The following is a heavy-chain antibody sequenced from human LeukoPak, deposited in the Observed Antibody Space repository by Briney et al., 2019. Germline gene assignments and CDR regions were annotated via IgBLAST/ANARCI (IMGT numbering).Heavy chain of an antibody. CDR3: ARDRDGYNY. J-gene: IGHJ4*02. D-gene: IGHD5-24*01. Sequence: PGGSLRLSCAASGFTFSNSLMHWVRQVPGKRLVWVARIDTDGSTTHYADSVKGRFTISRDNAKNTLYLQMNSLRAEGTAVYYCARDRDGYNYWGQGTLVTVSS. CDR1: GFTFSNSL. V-gene: IGHV3-74*01. CDR2: IDTDGSTT.